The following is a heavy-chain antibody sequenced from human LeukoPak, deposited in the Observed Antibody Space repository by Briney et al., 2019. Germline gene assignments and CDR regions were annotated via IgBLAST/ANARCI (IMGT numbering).Heavy chain of an antibody. V-gene: IGHV3-11*04. Sequence: GGSLRLSCAASGFTFSDYYMSWIRQAPGKGLEWVSYISSSGSKIYYADSVKGRFTISRDNAKNSRYLQMNSLRAEDTAVYYCARDGSSTSSNFDYWGQGTLVTVSS. J-gene: IGHJ4*02. D-gene: IGHD2-2*01. CDR3: ARDGSSTSSNFDY. CDR1: GFTFSDYY. CDR2: ISSSGSKI.